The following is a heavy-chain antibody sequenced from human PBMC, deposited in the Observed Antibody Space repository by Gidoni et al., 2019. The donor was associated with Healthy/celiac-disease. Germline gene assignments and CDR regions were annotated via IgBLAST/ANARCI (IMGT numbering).Heavy chain of an antibody. D-gene: IGHD2-2*02. CDR2: MNPNSGNT. Sequence: QVQLVQSGAEVKKPGASVKVSCKASGYTFTSYDINWVRQATGQGLEWMGWMNPNSGNTGYAQKFQGRVTMTRNTSISTAYMELSSLRSEDTAVYYCARFVGGYCSSTSCYTFFGYYYYGMDVWGQGTTVTVSS. V-gene: IGHV1-8*01. J-gene: IGHJ6*02. CDR3: ARFVGGYCSSTSCYTFFGYYYYGMDV. CDR1: GYTFTSYD.